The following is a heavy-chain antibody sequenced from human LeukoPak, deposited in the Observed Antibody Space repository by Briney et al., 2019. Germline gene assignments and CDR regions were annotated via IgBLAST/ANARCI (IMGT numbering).Heavy chain of an antibody. V-gene: IGHV4-61*02. J-gene: IGHJ5*02. D-gene: IGHD3-10*01. CDR1: GGSINSGSYY. CDR2: IYTSGST. Sequence: SETLSLTCTVSGGSINSGSYYWSWIRQPAGKGLEWIGRIYTSGSTYYNPSLKSRVTISVDTSKNQFSLKLSSVTAADTAVYYCARGGDMVRGVITNWFDPWGQGTLVSVSS. CDR3: ARGGDMVRGVITNWFDP.